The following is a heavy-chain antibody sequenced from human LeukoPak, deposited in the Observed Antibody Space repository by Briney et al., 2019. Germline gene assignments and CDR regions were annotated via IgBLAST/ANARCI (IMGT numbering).Heavy chain of an antibody. V-gene: IGHV3-21*01. Sequence: GGSLRLSCAASGFTFDDYGMSWVRQAPGKGLEWVSSISSSSSYIYYADSVKGRFTISRDNAKNSLYLQMNSLRAEDTAVYYCARDHYFDSGAYYANWGQGILVTVSS. J-gene: IGHJ4*02. D-gene: IGHD3-22*01. CDR1: GFTFDDYG. CDR3: ARDHYFDSGAYYAN. CDR2: ISSSSSYI.